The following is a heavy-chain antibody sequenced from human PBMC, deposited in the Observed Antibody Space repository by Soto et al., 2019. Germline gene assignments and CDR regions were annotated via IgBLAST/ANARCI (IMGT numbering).Heavy chain of an antibody. J-gene: IGHJ6*02. CDR2: INHSGST. V-gene: IGHV4-34*01. CDR3: ARKAPERWLPPLYGMAV. D-gene: IGHD5-12*01. Sequence: PSETLSLTCAVYGGSFSGYYWSWIRQPPGKGLEWIGEINHSGSTNYNPSLKSRVTISVDTSKNQFSLKLSSVTAADTAVYYCARKAPERWLPPLYGMAVWGQGSSVTVSS. CDR1: GGSFSGYY.